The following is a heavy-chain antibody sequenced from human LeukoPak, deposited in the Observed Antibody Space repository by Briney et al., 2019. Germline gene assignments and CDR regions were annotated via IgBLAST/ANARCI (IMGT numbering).Heavy chain of an antibody. CDR3: ARTMIVVVITSSVDY. J-gene: IGHJ4*02. CDR1: GFTFSSYA. V-gene: IGHV3-30*04. Sequence: PGGSLRLSCAASGFTFSSYAMHWVRQAPGKGLEWVAVISYDGSNKYYADSVKGRFTISRDNSKNTLYLQMNSLRAEDTAVYYCARTMIVVVITSSVDYWGQGTLVTVSS. CDR2: ISYDGSNK. D-gene: IGHD3-22*01.